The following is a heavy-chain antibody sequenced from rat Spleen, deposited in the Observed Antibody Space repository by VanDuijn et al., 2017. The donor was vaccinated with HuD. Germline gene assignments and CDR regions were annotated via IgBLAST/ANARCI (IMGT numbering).Heavy chain of an antibody. CDR1: GLTFSNYN. Sequence: EVQLVESGGGLVQPGRSLRLSCVVSGLTFSNYNMTWVRQAPAKGLEWVASISTGGGNTYYRDSVKGRFTISRDNAKNTQYLQMDSLRSEDTATYYCATDLNNSGYVGVMDAWGQGVMVTVSS. CDR2: ISTGGGNT. J-gene: IGHJ2*01. CDR3: ATDLNNSGYVGVMDA. D-gene: IGHD4-3*01. V-gene: IGHV5S13*01.